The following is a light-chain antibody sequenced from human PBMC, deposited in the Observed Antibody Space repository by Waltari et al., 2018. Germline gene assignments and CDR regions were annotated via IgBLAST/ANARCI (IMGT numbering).Light chain of an antibody. CDR3: QQYSNWPIT. V-gene: IGKV3-15*01. CDR1: QSVSSS. J-gene: IGKJ4*01. Sequence: EIVLTQSPATLSLSPGERATLSCRASQSVSSSLAWYQQKPGQAPRLLIYGASSRATGITDRFSGSGSGTDFTLTSSSLEPEDFAVYYCQQYSNWPITFGGGTKVEIK. CDR2: GAS.